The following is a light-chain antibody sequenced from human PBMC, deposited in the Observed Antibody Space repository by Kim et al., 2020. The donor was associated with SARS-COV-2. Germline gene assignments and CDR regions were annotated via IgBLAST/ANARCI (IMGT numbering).Light chain of an antibody. V-gene: IGLV10-54*04. Sequence: QTPPRPCIGAKTNVVNFRASWLPQHHGHPPPLLSYTTNNRPSAFSERFSASRSGNTASLTISGLQPDDEADYYCASWDSSLNAWVFRGGTQLTVL. CDR2: TTN. CDR1: KTNVVNFR. J-gene: IGLJ3*02. CDR3: ASWDSSLNAWV.